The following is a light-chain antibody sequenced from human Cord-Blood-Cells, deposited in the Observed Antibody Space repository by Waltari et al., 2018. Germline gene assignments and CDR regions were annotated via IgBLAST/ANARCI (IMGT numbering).Light chain of an antibody. CDR1: RLRSYY. V-gene: IGLV3-19*01. Sequence: SSELTQDPAVSVALGQTVRITCQGDRLRSYYASWYQQKQGQAPVLVIYGKNNRPSGIPDRLSGSSSGNTASLTITGAQAEDEADYYCNSRDSSGNLWVFGGGTKLTVL. J-gene: IGLJ3*02. CDR3: NSRDSSGNLWV. CDR2: GKN.